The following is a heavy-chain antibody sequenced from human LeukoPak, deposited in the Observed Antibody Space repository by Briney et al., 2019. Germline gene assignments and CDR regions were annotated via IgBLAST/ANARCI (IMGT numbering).Heavy chain of an antibody. Sequence: PGGSLRLSCAASGFTFSPGKGLEWVANRKRDGSEKYYVDSVKGRFITSRDNDKKSLCLQVNSLRAGDTAVYDCPRPPLYRGTSKVHPDWGQGTLVTVSS. V-gene: IGHV3-7*01. CDR2: RKRDGSEK. D-gene: IGHD1-26*01. CDR3: PRPPLYRGTSKVHPD. CDR1: GFTFS. J-gene: IGHJ4*02.